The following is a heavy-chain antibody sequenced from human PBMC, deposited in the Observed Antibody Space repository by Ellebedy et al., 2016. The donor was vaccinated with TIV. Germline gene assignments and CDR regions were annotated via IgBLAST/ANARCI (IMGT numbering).Heavy chain of an antibody. CDR3: AREGDGYSSGWYYFDY. CDR2: INPNSGGT. Sequence: ASVKVSXXASGYTFTGYYMHWVRQASGQGLEWMGWINPNSGGTNYAQKFQGRVTMTRDTSISTAYMELSRLRSDDTAVYYCAREGDGYSSGWYYFDYWGQGTLVTVSS. D-gene: IGHD6-19*01. V-gene: IGHV1-2*02. J-gene: IGHJ4*02. CDR1: GYTFTGYY.